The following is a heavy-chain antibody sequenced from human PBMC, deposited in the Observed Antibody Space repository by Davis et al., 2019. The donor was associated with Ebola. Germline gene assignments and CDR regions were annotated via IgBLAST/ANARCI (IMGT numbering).Heavy chain of an antibody. CDR3: ARRGSGWYSYFDY. CDR1: GGSISSSNW. Sequence: MPSETLSLTCAVSGGSISSSNWWSWVRQPPGKGLEWIGEIYHSGGTNYNPSLKSRVTISVDTSKNQFSLKLSSVTAADTAVYYCARRGSGWYSYFDYWGQGTLVTVSS. CDR2: IYHSGGT. J-gene: IGHJ4*02. D-gene: IGHD6-19*01. V-gene: IGHV4-4*02.